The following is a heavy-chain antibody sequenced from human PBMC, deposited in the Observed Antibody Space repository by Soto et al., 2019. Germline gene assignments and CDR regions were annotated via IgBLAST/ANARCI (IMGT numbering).Heavy chain of an antibody. CDR2: ISYSGST. J-gene: IGHJ3*02. Sequence: QVQLQESGPGLVKPSQTLSLTCTVSGGSISGVTYFWTWIRQHPGKGLEWIGYISYSGSTYYNPYLKSRVIISIDTSKNQFSLRLSSVTAADTAVYYCATYWGAGNDAKGFHIWGQGTVVTVSS. D-gene: IGHD6-13*01. CDR3: ATYWGAGNDAKGFHI. V-gene: IGHV4-31*03. CDR1: GGSISGVTYF.